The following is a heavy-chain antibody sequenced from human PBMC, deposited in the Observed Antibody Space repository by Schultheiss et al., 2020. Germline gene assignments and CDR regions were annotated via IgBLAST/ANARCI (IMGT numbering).Heavy chain of an antibody. D-gene: IGHD4-23*01. CDR2: IYYSGST. CDR3: ARLTTVAPPDH. J-gene: IGHJ4*01. V-gene: IGHV4-31*03. Sequence: SETLSLTCTVSGGSISSGGYYWSWIRQHPGKGLEWIGYIYYSGSTYYNPSLKSRVTMSVDTSKNQFSLNLTSVTAADTAMYYCARLTTVAPPDHWGHGALITCSS. CDR1: GGSISSGGYY.